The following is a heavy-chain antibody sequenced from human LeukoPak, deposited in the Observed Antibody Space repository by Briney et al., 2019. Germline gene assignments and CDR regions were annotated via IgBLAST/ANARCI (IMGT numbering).Heavy chain of an antibody. CDR2: IYYSGST. V-gene: IGHV4-39*01. D-gene: IGHD2-2*01. Sequence: SETLSLTCTVSGGSISSSSYYWGWIRQSPGTGLEWIGSIYYSGSTYYNPSLKSRVTISVDTSKNQFSLKLSSVTAADTAVYYSARMRSRSLGDYWGQGTLVTVSS. CDR1: GGSISSSSYY. J-gene: IGHJ4*02. CDR3: ARMRSRSLGDY.